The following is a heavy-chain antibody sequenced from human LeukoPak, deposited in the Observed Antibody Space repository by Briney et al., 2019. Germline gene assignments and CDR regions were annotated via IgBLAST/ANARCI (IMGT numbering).Heavy chain of an antibody. V-gene: IGHV3-48*02. CDR1: GFTVSSNY. CDR2: ISDSSSIT. J-gene: IGHJ6*02. CDR3: AKVIRGGYGMDV. D-gene: IGHD3-10*01. Sequence: GGSLRLSCAASGFTVSSNYMNWVRQAPGKGLEWVSYISDSSSITYYADSVKGRFTISRDNAKNSLSLQLNSLRDEDTAVYFCAKVIRGGYGMDVWGQGTTVTVSS.